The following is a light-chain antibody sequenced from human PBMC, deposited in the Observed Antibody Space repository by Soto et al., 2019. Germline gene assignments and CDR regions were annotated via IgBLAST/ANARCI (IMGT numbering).Light chain of an antibody. V-gene: IGLV4-69*01. J-gene: IGLJ2*01. Sequence: QLVLTQSPSASASLGASVKLTCTLSSGHSSYAIAWHQQQPEKGPRYLMKLDSDGSHTKGDAIPDRFSASSSGAERYLTISSLQSEDEADYYCQTWGTGIHVVFGGGTKLTV. CDR2: LDSDGSH. CDR3: QTWGTGIHVV. CDR1: SGHSSYA.